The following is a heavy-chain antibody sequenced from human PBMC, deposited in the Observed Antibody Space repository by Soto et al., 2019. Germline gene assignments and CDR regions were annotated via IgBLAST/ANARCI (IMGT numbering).Heavy chain of an antibody. CDR2: IYYSGST. D-gene: IGHD6-13*01. Sequence: SVTLSLTCTVSGGSIRSSSYYWGWIRQPPGKGLEWIGSIYYSGSTYYNPSLKSRVTISVDTSKNQFSLKLSSVTAADTAVYYCARWEQQLVGNYYYYYGMDVWGQGTTVT. V-gene: IGHV4-39*01. CDR3: ARWEQQLVGNYYYYYGMDV. J-gene: IGHJ6*02. CDR1: GGSIRSSSYY.